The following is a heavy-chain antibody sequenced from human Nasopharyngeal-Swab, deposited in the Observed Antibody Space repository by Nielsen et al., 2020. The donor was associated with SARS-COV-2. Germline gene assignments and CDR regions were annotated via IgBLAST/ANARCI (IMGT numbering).Heavy chain of an antibody. CDR1: GDSISSGGYY. J-gene: IGHJ4*02. Sequence: SETLSLTCTVSGDSISSGGYYWSWIRQHPGKGLEWIGYIYYSGSTYYNPSLKSRVTISVDTSKNQFSLKLSSVTAADTAVYYCARHLSRTFYYGSGVRDFDFWGQGTLVTVSS. CDR2: IYYSGST. V-gene: IGHV4-39*01. D-gene: IGHD3-10*01. CDR3: ARHLSRTFYYGSGVRDFDF.